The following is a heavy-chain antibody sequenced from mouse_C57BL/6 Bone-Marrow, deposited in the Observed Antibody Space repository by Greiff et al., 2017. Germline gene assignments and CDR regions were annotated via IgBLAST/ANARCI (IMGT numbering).Heavy chain of an antibody. CDR2: IRSKSNNYAT. D-gene: IGHD2-5*01. J-gene: IGHJ3*01. Sequence: GGGLVQPKGSLKLSCAASGFSFNTYAMNWVRQAPGKGLEWVARIRSKSNNYATYYADSVKDRFTISRDDSESMLYLQMNNLKTEDTAMYYCVREGAYYSNYMGFAYWGQGTLVTVSA. CDR3: VREGAYYSNYMGFAY. V-gene: IGHV10-1*01. CDR1: GFSFNTYA.